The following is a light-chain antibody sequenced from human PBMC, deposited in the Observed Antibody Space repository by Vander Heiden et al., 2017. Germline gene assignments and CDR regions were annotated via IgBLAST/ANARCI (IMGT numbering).Light chain of an antibody. CDR2: QVS. Sequence: QSPLTHPPSASGAPGQSLTISCTGTSCNVVVYNYVSWYQQNPGKAPKRLSYQVSTRTAGVLHRLSGLTPANAASPTTSGPQAEAAADYPGSSDTTSSSVFGGGTKLTVL. V-gene: IGLV2-14*01. CDR3: SSDTTSSSV. J-gene: IGLJ2*01. CDR1: SCNVVVYNY.